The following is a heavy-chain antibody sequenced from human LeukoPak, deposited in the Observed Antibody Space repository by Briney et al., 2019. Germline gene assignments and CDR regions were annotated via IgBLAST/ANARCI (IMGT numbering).Heavy chain of an antibody. CDR1: GGSISSGSYY. CDR3: ARQGSSSWYDTTFDY. CDR2: IYTSGST. V-gene: IGHV4-61*02. D-gene: IGHD6-13*01. Sequence: SQTLSLTCTVSGGSISSGSYYWSWIRQPAGKGLEWIGRIYTSGSTNYNPSLKSRVTISVDTSKNQFPLKLSSVTAADTAVYYCARQGSSSWYDTTFDYWGQGTLVTVSS. J-gene: IGHJ4*02.